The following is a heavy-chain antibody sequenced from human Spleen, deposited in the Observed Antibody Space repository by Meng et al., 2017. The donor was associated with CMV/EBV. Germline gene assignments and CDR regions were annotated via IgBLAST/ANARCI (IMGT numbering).Heavy chain of an antibody. D-gene: IGHD6-13*01. CDR3: ARKSSGAAGTFDP. J-gene: IGHJ5*02. CDR1: GGSISSYY. CDR2: IYYSGST. Sequence: SETLSLTCTVSGGSISSYYWSWIRQPPGKGLEWIGYIYYSGSTNYNPSLKSRVTISVDTSKNQFSLKLSSVTAADTAVYYCARKSSGAAGTFDPWGQGTLVTVSS. V-gene: IGHV4-59*12.